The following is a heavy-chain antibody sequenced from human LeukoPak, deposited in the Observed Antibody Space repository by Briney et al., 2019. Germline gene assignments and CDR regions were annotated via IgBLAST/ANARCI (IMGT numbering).Heavy chain of an antibody. D-gene: IGHD7-27*01. J-gene: IGHJ4*02. CDR2: INPNSGGT. CDR3: ARGPHWDPHFDY. CDR1: GFTFTAYH. V-gene: IGHV1-2*02. Sequence: ASVKVSCKASGFTFTAYHMHWVRQAPGQGLEWMGWINPNSGGTNYAQKFQGRVTMTRDTSISAAYMELSGLRSDDTAVYYCARGPHWDPHFDYWGQGTLVTVSS.